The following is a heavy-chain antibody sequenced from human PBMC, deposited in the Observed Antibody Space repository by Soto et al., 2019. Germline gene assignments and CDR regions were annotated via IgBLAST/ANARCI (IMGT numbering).Heavy chain of an antibody. CDR1: GFTVSTIY. V-gene: IGHV3-23*01. J-gene: IGHJ4*02. D-gene: IGHD5-18*01. CDR3: ARSTRGYSYGYPYYFDY. CDR2: ISGSGGST. Sequence: GXSLRLSCEASGFTVSTIYMSWVRQAPGKGLEWVSVISGSGGSTYYADSVKGRFTISRDNSKNTLYLQMNSLRAEDQAVYYCARSTRGYSYGYPYYFDYWGQGTLVTVSS.